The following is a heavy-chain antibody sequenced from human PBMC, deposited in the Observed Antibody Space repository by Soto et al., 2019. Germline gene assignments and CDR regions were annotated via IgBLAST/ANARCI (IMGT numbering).Heavy chain of an antibody. CDR1: SGSISYSSYY. Sequence: SETLSLTCTVSSGSISYSSYYWAWIRQPPGKGLEWIGSIYYSGNTYYNPSLTSRVTMSVDTSKNQFSLKLSSVTAADTAVYYCASGTCSSTSCPRWGYYYYGMDVWGQGTTVTVSS. CDR2: IYYSGNT. J-gene: IGHJ6*02. D-gene: IGHD2-2*01. CDR3: ASGTCSSTSCPRWGYYYYGMDV. V-gene: IGHV4-39*07.